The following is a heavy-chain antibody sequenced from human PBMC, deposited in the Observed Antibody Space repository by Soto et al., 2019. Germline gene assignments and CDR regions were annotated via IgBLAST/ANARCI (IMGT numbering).Heavy chain of an antibody. CDR3: AGEAVASGGSASESPTFDY. J-gene: IGHJ4*02. V-gene: IGHV4-59*03. D-gene: IGHD1-26*01. Sequence: SETLSLTCTVSGGSISSYYWSWIRQPPGKGLEWIGYIYYSGSTNYNPSLKSRVTISVDTSTSTVYMELSSLRSEDTAVYYCAGEAVASGGSASESPTFDYWGQGTLVTVSS. CDR2: IYYSGST. CDR1: GGSISSYY.